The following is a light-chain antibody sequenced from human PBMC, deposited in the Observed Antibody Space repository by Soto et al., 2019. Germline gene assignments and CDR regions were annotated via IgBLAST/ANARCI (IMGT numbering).Light chain of an antibody. J-gene: IGKJ1*01. Sequence: IVLTQSPGTLSLSPGERATLSCRASQSVSSNSLAWYLQKPGQAPRLLIYGASSRATGIPDRFSGSGSGTEFTLTISRLEPEDVALYFCQHYGSSPRTFGQGTKVEIK. CDR1: QSVSSNS. CDR3: QHYGSSPRT. V-gene: IGKV3-20*01. CDR2: GAS.